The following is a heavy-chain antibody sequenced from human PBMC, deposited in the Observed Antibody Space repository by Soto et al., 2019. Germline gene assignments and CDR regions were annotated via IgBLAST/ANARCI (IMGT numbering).Heavy chain of an antibody. Sequence: GGSLRLSCVGSGFTFSTYTMTWVRQAPGKGLEWVSYITNSGGTIYYADSVKGRFTISRDNAKTSLFLQMNSLRAEDTAVYYCARGNALFDHWGQGTLVTVSS. CDR2: ITNSGGTI. J-gene: IGHJ4*02. V-gene: IGHV3-48*04. CDR3: ARGNALFDH. D-gene: IGHD2-2*01. CDR1: GFTFSTYT.